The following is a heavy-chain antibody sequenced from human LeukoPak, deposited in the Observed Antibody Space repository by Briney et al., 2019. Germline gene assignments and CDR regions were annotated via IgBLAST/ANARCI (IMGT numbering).Heavy chain of an antibody. Sequence: ESLKISCKGSGYSFTSYWIGWVRQMPGKGLEWMGIIYPGDSDTKYSPSFQGQVTISADKSINTVYLQWSSLKASDTAMYYCARLAYCGGDCYRTTRGYFQHWGQGTLVTVSS. CDR1: GYSFTSYW. J-gene: IGHJ1*01. D-gene: IGHD2-21*02. CDR3: ARLAYCGGDCYRTTRGYFQH. CDR2: IYPGDSDT. V-gene: IGHV5-51*01.